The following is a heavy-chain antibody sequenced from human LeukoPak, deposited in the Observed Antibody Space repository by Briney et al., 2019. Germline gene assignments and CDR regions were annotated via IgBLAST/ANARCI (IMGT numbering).Heavy chain of an antibody. CDR3: ARVSEEQLVDY. J-gene: IGHJ4*02. Sequence: SETLSLTCTVSSGSISSYYWSWIRQPPGKGLEWIGYIYYSGSTNYNPSLKSRVTISVDTSKNQFSLKLSSVTAADTAVYYCARVSEEQLVDYWGQGTLVTVSS. D-gene: IGHD6-6*01. CDR1: SGSISSYY. V-gene: IGHV4-59*01. CDR2: IYYSGST.